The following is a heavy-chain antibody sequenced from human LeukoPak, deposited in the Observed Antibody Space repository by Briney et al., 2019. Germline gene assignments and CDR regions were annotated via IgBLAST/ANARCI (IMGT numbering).Heavy chain of an antibody. D-gene: IGHD2-15*01. CDR1: GGSFSGYY. Sequence: SETLSLTCAVYGGSFSGYYWSWLRQPPGKGLEWIGEINHSGSTNYNSSLKSRVTISVDTSKNQFSLKLSSVTAADTAVYYCARGSQSLGYCSGDRCRAKIFDYWGQGTLVTVSS. V-gene: IGHV4-34*01. CDR3: ARGSQSLGYCSGDRCRAKIFDY. J-gene: IGHJ4*02. CDR2: INHSGST.